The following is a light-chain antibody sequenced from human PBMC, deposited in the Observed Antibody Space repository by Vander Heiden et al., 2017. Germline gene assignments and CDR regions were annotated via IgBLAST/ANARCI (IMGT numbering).Light chain of an antibody. J-gene: IGKJ3*01. CDR2: GAS. CDR3: QQYNNWPPVT. CDR1: QSVNGN. Sequence: EIVMTQYPATLSVSPGERATLSCRASQSVNGNLAWYQQKPGQAPRLLIYGASTRASGIPARFSGSGSGTEFTLTISSLQSEDFAVYYCQQYNNWPPVTFGPGTKVDIK. V-gene: IGKV3-15*01.